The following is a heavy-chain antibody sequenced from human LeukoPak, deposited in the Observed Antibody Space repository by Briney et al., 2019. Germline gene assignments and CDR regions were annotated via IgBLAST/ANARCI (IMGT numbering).Heavy chain of an antibody. V-gene: IGHV1-69*04. CDR2: IIPILGIA. J-gene: IGHJ4*02. Sequence: SVKVSCKASGGTFSSYAIIWVRQAPGQGLEWMGRIIPILGIANYAQKFQGRVTITADKSTSTAYMELSSLRSEDTAVYYCARVSRLLSWVYWGQGTLVTVSS. CDR3: ARVSRLLSWVY. D-gene: IGHD2-15*01. CDR1: GGTFSSYA.